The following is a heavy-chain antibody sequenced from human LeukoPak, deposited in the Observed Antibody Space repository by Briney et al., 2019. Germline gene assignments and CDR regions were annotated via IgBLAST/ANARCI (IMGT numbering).Heavy chain of an antibody. D-gene: IGHD1-26*01. CDR2: INPNSGGT. Sequence: EASVKVSCKASGYTFTGYYMHWVRQAPGQGLEWMGWINPNSGGTNYAQKFQGRVTMTRDTSISTSYMELSRLRSDDTAVYYCARGARSSSGSYYSDYWGQGTLVTVSS. J-gene: IGHJ4*02. CDR1: GYTFTGYY. CDR3: ARGARSSSGSYYSDY. V-gene: IGHV1-2*02.